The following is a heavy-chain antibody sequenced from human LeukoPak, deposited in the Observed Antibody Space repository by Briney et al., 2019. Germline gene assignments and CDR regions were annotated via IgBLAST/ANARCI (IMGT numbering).Heavy chain of an antibody. J-gene: IGHJ4*02. CDR1: GFTSSSYE. Sequence: GGSLRLSCAASGFTSSSYEMNWVRQAPGKGLEWVSYISSSGSTIYYADSVKGRFTISRDNAKNSLYLQMNSLRAEDTAVYYCARGKRGPIDYWGQGTLVTVSS. CDR2: ISSSGSTI. CDR3: ARGKRGPIDY. D-gene: IGHD3-16*01. V-gene: IGHV3-48*03.